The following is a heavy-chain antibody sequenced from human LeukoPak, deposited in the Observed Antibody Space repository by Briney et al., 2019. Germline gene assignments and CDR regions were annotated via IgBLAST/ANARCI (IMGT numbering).Heavy chain of an antibody. CDR3: AREVSIASGDY. CDR1: GFTFSIYG. CDR2: IWYDGSNK. V-gene: IGHV3-33*01. Sequence: GGSLRLSCAASGFTFSIYGMHWVRQAPGKGLEWVAVIWYDGSNKYYADSVKGRFTISRDNSKNTLYLQMNSLRAEDTAVYYCAREVSIASGDYWGQGTLVTVSS. D-gene: IGHD3-3*02. J-gene: IGHJ4*02.